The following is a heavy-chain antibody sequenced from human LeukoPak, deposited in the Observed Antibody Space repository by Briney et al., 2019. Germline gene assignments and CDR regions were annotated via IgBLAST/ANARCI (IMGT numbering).Heavy chain of an antibody. J-gene: IGHJ4*02. V-gene: IGHV3-7*03. CDR2: IMPDGSDK. CDR1: GFTFSNYW. CDR3: AKRGVVIRVILVGFHKEAYYFDS. Sequence: PGGSLRLSCAGSGFTFSNYWMSWVRQAPGKGLEWVANIMPDGSDKFSVDSVKGRFTISSDNRKNTLYLQMNSLRAEDTAVYFCAKRGVVIRVILVGFHKEAYYFDSWGQGALVTVSS. D-gene: IGHD3-22*01.